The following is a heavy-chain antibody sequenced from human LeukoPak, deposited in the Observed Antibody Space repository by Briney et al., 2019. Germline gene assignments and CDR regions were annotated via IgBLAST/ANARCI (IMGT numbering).Heavy chain of an antibody. J-gene: IGHJ3*02. CDR1: GFTFTSYS. V-gene: IGHV3-15*07. Sequence: GGSLRLSCAASGFTFTSYSMNWVRQAPGKGLEWVGRIKSKTDGGTTDYAAPVKGRFTISRDDSKNTLYLQMNSLKTEDTAVYYCTTDASGSYFFRVPGDAFDIWGQGTMVTVSS. CDR2: IKSKTDGGTT. D-gene: IGHD1-26*01. CDR3: TTDASGSYFFRVPGDAFDI.